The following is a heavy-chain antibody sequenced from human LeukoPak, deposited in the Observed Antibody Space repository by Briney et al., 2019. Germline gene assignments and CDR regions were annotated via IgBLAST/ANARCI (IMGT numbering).Heavy chain of an antibody. CDR3: ASRGSGSYYDYY. CDR2: IIPILGIA. D-gene: IGHD3-10*01. V-gene: IGHV1-69*04. Sequence: SVKVSCKASVGTLSSYAISWVRQAPGQGLEWVGRIIPILGIANYTQKFQRRVTMTADKATSTADTELSSLRSEDTAVYDCASRGSGSYYDYYWGQGTLVTVSS. CDR1: VGTLSSYA. J-gene: IGHJ4*02.